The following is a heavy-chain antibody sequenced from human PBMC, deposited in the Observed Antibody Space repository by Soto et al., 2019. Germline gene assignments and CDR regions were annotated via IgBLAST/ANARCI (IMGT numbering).Heavy chain of an antibody. V-gene: IGHV1-18*01. CDR2: ISPYNGNT. CDR3: TRGWFGELVYYSDY. CDR1: GYTFTTYG. Sequence: QVELVQSGAEVKKPGASVKVSCKTSGYTFTTYGISWVRQAPGQGLEWMGWISPYNGNTKYAQKLQGRVTMTADTSTSTAYMVLRSLTSDDTAVYYCTRGWFGELVYYSDYWGQGTLVTVS. D-gene: IGHD3-10*01. J-gene: IGHJ4*02.